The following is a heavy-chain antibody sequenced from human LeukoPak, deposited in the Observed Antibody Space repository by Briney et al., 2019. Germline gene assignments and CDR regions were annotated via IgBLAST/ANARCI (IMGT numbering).Heavy chain of an antibody. D-gene: IGHD6-13*01. CDR3: ARAGGTSWADY. Sequence: GGSLRLSCEASGFTFRDYWMTWVRQAPGKGLDWVANVKQDGTEKFYVDSVKGRFTISRDNGKNSLYLQMNSLRVGDTAIYYCARAGGTSWADYWGQGTLVTVSS. CDR2: VKQDGTEK. CDR1: GFTFRDYW. J-gene: IGHJ4*02. V-gene: IGHV3-7*01.